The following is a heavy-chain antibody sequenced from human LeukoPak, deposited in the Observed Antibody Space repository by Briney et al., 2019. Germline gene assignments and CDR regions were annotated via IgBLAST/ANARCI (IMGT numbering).Heavy chain of an antibody. V-gene: IGHV1-46*01. CDR3: ARARGCGGDCYSRWFDP. CDR2: INPSGGST. J-gene: IGHJ5*02. Sequence: ASVKVSCKASGYTFTSYYMHWVRQAPGQGLEWMGIINPSGGSTSYAQKFQGRVTMTRDMSTSTVYMELSSLRSEDTAVYYCARARGCGGDCYSRWFDPWGQGTLVTASS. CDR1: GYTFTSYY. D-gene: IGHD2-21*02.